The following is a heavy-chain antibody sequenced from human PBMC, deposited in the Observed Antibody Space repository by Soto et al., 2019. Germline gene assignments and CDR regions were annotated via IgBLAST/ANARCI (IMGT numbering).Heavy chain of an antibody. D-gene: IGHD2-21*02. J-gene: IGHJ4*02. V-gene: IGHV1-46*01. CDR3: ARGGHVVVVTAALDY. CDR2: VNPSGGHT. CDR1: GDTFTDYY. Sequence: QVQLMQSGAEVKKPGASVKVSCKASGDTFTDYYIHWVRQAPGQGLEWMGTVNPSGGHTTYAQHCLGRVTXTXXXSXXTLYVELTSVTSDDTAIYYCARGGHVVVVTAALDYWGQGNLVTVSS.